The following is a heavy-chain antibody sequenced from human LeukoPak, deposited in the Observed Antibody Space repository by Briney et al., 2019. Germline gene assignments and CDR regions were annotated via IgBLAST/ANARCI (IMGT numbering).Heavy chain of an antibody. D-gene: IGHD6-13*01. CDR3: ARDQEQQLADY. CDR1: GFTFSSYW. V-gene: IGHV3-7*01. Sequence: GGSLRLPCAVSGFTFSSYWMSWVRQAPGKGLEWVANIKQDGSEKYYVDSVKGRFTISRDNAKNSLYLQMNSLRAEDTAVYYCARDQEQQLADYWGQGTLVTVSS. CDR2: IKQDGSEK. J-gene: IGHJ4*02.